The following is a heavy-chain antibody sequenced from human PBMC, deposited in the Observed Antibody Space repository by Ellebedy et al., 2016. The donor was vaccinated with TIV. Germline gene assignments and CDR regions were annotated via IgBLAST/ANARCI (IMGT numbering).Heavy chain of an antibody. CDR3: ARAYYYDSIAFYFDS. CDR1: GFTLTNYW. Sequence: GGSLRLSCTASGFTLTNYWMTWVRQAPGKGLEWVANINEDGTKKYYVDSVKGRFTISRDIAGNSLYLQMSSLGAEDTALYYCARAYYYDSIAFYFDSWGQGTLVTVSS. D-gene: IGHD3-22*01. J-gene: IGHJ4*02. V-gene: IGHV3-7*03. CDR2: INEDGTKK.